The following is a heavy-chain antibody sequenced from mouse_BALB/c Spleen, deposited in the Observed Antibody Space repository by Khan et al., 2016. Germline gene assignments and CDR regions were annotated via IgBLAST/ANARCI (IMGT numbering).Heavy chain of an antibody. CDR3: AQERAAVVPIAY. J-gene: IGHJ3*01. V-gene: IGHV5-17*02. D-gene: IGHD1-1*01. CDR1: GFTFSSFG. CDR2: ISSGSSTI. Sequence: EVELVESGGGLVQPGGSRKLSCAASGFTFSSFGMHWVRQAPEKGLEWVAYISSGSSTIFSADTVMGRFTISRDNPKNNLFLQMTSLRSEATARYYCAQERAAVVPIAYWGQGTLVTVSA.